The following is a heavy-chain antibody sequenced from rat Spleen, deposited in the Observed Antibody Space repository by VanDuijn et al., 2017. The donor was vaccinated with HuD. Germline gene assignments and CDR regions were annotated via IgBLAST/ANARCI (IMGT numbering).Heavy chain of an antibody. D-gene: IGHD1-1*01. V-gene: IGHV2-63*01. Sequence: VQLKESGPGLVQPSQTLSLTCTVPGFSLTSYNVHWVRQPPGKGLEWMGRMRYNGDTSYNSALKSRLSISRDTSKNQVFLKMNSLQTDDTGTYYCTRDYYSGDHYWGQGVMVTVSS. J-gene: IGHJ2*01. CDR2: MRYNGDT. CDR3: TRDYYSGDHY. CDR1: GFSLTSYN.